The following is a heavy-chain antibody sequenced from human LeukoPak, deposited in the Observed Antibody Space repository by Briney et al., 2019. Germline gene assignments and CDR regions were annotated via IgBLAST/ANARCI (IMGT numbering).Heavy chain of an antibody. D-gene: IGHD1-14*01. CDR3: ARVLEGTGDY. Sequence: PGGSLRLSCAASGFTFSSYEMNWVRQAPGKGLVWVSYISSSGSTIYYADSVKGRFTISRDNAKNSLYLQMNSLRAEDTAVYYCARVLEGTGDYWGQGTMVTVSS. J-gene: IGHJ4*02. V-gene: IGHV3-48*03. CDR1: GFTFSSYE. CDR2: ISSSGSTI.